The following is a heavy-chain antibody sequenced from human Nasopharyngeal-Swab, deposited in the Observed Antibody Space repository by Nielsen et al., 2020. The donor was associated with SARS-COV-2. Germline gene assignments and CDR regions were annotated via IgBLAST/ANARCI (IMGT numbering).Heavy chain of an antibody. Sequence: LSLTCAASGFTVSSNYMSWVRQAPGKGLEWVSVIYSGGSTYYADSVKGRFTISRDNAKNSLYLQMNSLRAEDTAVYYCARVGAVMDYWGQGTLVTVSS. CDR1: GFTVSSNY. D-gene: IGHD6-19*01. CDR3: ARVGAVMDY. V-gene: IGHV3-53*01. CDR2: IYSGGST. J-gene: IGHJ4*02.